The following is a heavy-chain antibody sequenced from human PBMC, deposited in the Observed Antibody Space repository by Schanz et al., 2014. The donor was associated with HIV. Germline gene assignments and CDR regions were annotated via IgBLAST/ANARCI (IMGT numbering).Heavy chain of an antibody. D-gene: IGHD3-3*02. V-gene: IGHV1-69*01. Sequence: QVQLVQSGAEVKKPGSSVKVSCKGSGGTFSIYAISWVRQAPGQGLEWMGGIIPIFGTANYAQKFQGRVTIIADESTSTAYMELSSLRSADTAVYFCARAAFSSEYYYGMDVWGQGTTVTVSS. CDR1: GGTFSIYA. J-gene: IGHJ6*02. CDR3: ARAAFSSEYYYGMDV. CDR2: IIPIFGTA.